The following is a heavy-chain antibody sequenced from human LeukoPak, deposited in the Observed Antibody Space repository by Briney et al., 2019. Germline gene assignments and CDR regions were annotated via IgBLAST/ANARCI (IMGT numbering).Heavy chain of an antibody. CDR3: ARVPWSLVGAGMGAFDI. J-gene: IGHJ3*02. Sequence: GGSLRLSCAASGFTFSSYWMSWVRQAPGKGLEWVSYISSSSSTIYYADSVKGRFTISRDNAKNSLYLQMNSLRAEDTAVYYCARVPWSLVGAGMGAFDIWGQGTMVTVSS. V-gene: IGHV3-48*01. CDR2: ISSSSSTI. D-gene: IGHD1-26*01. CDR1: GFTFSSYW.